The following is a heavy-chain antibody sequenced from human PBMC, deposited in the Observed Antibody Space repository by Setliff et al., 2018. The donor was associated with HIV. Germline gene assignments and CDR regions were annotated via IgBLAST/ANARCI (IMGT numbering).Heavy chain of an antibody. CDR3: TTYSSVYYHSDC. V-gene: IGHV3-15*06. CDR1: GFTFRNAW. Sequence: GGSLRLSCAASGFTFRNAWMSWVRQAPGKGLEWVGRIKSKSDGGAVHYAAPVKGRFTISRDDSQDTLCLEMNSLTNEDTAMYYCTTYSSVYYHSDCWGQGTLVTVSS. J-gene: IGHJ4*02. D-gene: IGHD3-22*01. CDR2: IKSKSDGGAV.